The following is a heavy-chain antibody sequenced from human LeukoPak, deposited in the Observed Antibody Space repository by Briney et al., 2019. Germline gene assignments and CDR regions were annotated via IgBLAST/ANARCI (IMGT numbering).Heavy chain of an antibody. J-gene: IGHJ4*02. D-gene: IGHD3-10*01. Sequence: GGSLRLSRAASGFTFSAYAMHWVRQAPGKGLEYVSAISSNGGSTYYANSVKGRFTISRDNSKNTLYLQMGSLRAEDMAVYYCAREIRTDSAFDYWGQGTLVTVSS. CDR2: ISSNGGST. V-gene: IGHV3-64*01. CDR1: GFTFSAYA. CDR3: AREIRTDSAFDY.